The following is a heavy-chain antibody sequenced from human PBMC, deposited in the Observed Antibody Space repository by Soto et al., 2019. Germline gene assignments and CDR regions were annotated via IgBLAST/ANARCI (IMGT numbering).Heavy chain of an antibody. D-gene: IGHD1-1*01. Sequence: ASVKVSCKASGGTFSSYTISWVRQAPGQGLEWMGRIIPILGIANYAQKFQGRVTITADKSTSTAYMELSSLRSEDTAVYYCARDLDVEDAFDIWGQGTMVTVSS. CDR2: IIPILGIA. J-gene: IGHJ3*02. V-gene: IGHV1-69*04. CDR3: ARDLDVEDAFDI. CDR1: GGTFSSYT.